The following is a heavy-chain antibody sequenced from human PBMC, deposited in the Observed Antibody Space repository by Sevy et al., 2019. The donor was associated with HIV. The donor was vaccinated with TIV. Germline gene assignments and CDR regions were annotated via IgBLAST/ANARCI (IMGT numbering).Heavy chain of an antibody. CDR2: INPSGGST. D-gene: IGHD3-22*01. J-gene: IGHJ4*02. V-gene: IGHV1-46*01. Sequence: ASVKVSCKASGYTFTSYYMHWVRQAPGQGLEWMGIINPSGGSTSCAQKFQGRVTMTGDTSTSTVYMELSSLRSEDTAVYYCARALYARGGLHYYDSSGYYPFDYWGQGTLVTVSS. CDR1: GYTFTSYY. CDR3: ARALYARGGLHYYDSSGYYPFDY.